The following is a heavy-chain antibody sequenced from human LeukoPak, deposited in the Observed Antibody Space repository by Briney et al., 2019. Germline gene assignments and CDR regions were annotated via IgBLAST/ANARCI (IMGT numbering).Heavy chain of an antibody. J-gene: IGHJ6*02. CDR1: GASISSHTDY. V-gene: IGHV4-39*01. Sequence: SETLSLTCTVSGASISSHTDYWGSVRQPPGKGLEWIGSIYYSGSAYYNPSLKGRLTISVDTSRNQFSLNLISVTAADTAVYYCARGPGGSGTRPPYTYYYGIYVWGQGTTVTVSS. CDR3: ARGPGGSGTRPPYTYYYGIYV. CDR2: IYYSGSA. D-gene: IGHD3-10*01.